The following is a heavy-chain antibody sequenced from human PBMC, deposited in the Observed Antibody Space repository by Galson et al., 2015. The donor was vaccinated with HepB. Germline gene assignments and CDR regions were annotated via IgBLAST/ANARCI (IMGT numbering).Heavy chain of an antibody. CDR3: ARDRVSLYYYDTTGSHTPFFDY. J-gene: IGHJ4*02. CDR1: GYIFTSYY. CDR2: INPSGGNG. D-gene: IGHD3-22*01. Sequence: SVKVSCKASGYIFTSYYLHFVRQAPGQGLEWMGIINPSGGNGTYSQKFQGRVTMTRDTSTSTVYMDLRSLRSEDTAVYYCARDRVSLYYYDTTGSHTPFFDYWGQGTLVTVSS. V-gene: IGHV1-46*01.